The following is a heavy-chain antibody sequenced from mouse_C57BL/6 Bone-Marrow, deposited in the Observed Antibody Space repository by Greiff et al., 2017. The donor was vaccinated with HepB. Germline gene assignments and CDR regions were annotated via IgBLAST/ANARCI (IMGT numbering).Heavy chain of an antibody. CDR3: ARYNYSNYLPDY. D-gene: IGHD2-5*01. V-gene: IGHV7-3*01. CDR2: ISNKANGYTT. Sequence: DVHLVESGGGLVQPGGSLSLSCAASGFTFTDYYMSWVRQPPGKALEWVGFISNKANGYTTEYSVSGKGRFTISRDNPQSILYLQMNALRAEDSATYYGARYNYSNYLPDYWGQGTTLTVSS. J-gene: IGHJ2*01. CDR1: GFTFTDYY.